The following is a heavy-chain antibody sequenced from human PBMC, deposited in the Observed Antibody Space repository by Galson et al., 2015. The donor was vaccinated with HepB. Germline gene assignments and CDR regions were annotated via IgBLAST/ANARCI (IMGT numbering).Heavy chain of an antibody. Sequence: SLRLSCAASGFTFSSYAMSWVRQAPGKGLEWVSAISGSGGSTYYADSVKGRFTISRDNSKNTLDLQMNSLRAEDTAVYYCAKTPGLGSGGFSYYYYYGMDVWGQGTTVTVSS. V-gene: IGHV3-23*01. J-gene: IGHJ6*02. D-gene: IGHD3-10*01. CDR3: AKTPGLGSGGFSYYYYYGMDV. CDR1: GFTFSSYA. CDR2: ISGSGGST.